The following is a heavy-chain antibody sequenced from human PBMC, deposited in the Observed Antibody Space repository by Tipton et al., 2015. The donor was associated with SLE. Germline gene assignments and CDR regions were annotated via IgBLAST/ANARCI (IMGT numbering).Heavy chain of an antibody. Sequence: TLSLTCTVSGYSISSGYYWGWIRQPPGKGLEWIGSIYHSGSTYYNPSLKSRVTISVDTSKNQFSLKLSSVTAADTAVYYCARSGDGYKLFDYWGQGTLVTVSS. V-gene: IGHV4-38-2*02. CDR2: IYHSGST. D-gene: IGHD5-24*01. CDR3: ARSGDGYKLFDY. CDR1: GYSISSGYY. J-gene: IGHJ4*02.